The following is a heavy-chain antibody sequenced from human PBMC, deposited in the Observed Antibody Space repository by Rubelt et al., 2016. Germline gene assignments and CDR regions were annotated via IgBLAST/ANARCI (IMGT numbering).Heavy chain of an antibody. V-gene: IGHV4-31*02. D-gene: IGHD2-15*01. Sequence: GGNTYYNPSLESRVTISVDTSKNQFSLKLTSVTAADTALYYCARANFCSGGSCYTPRWFDPWGQGTLVTVSS. CDR3: ARANFCSGGSCYTPRWFDP. CDR2: GGNT. J-gene: IGHJ5*02.